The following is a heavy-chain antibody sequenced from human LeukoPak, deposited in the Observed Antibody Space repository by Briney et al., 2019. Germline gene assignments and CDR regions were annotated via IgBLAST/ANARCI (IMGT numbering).Heavy chain of an antibody. CDR3: ARDGGRATIVRGIIIMSVGDF. CDR2: ISFDGTNK. J-gene: IGHJ4*02. Sequence: GRSLRLSCAASGFAFSNYGMHWVRQAPGQGLEWVAVISFDGTNKCYADSLKGRFTITRDNSKNTVYLQMNSLRPEDTAAYYCARDGGRATIVRGIIIMSVGDFWGQGALVTVST. V-gene: IGHV3-30*03. CDR1: GFAFSNYG. D-gene: IGHD3-10*01.